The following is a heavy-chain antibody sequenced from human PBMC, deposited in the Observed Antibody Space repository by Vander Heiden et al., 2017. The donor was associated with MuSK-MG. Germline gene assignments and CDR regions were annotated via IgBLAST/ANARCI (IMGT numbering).Heavy chain of an antibody. J-gene: IGHJ3*01. V-gene: IGHV1-2*02. CDR3: ARTISRHAFDV. CDR1: GYTFNDYY. Sequence: QAQLVQPGAEVKKPGASVKVSCKASGYTFNDYYMQWVRQAPGEGLEWMGWINPNGGGTSYAQKFQGRVTMTRDTSITTGYMELSRLTSDDTAVYYCARTISRHAFDVWGLGTMVTVSS. CDR2: INPNGGGT.